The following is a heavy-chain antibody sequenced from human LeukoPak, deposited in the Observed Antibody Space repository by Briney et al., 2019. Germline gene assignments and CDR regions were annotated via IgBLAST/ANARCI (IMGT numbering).Heavy chain of an antibody. CDR1: GFTFSSYA. CDR3: ASGNYSNFVGDAFDI. J-gene: IGHJ3*02. D-gene: IGHD4-11*01. CDR2: ISYDGSNK. Sequence: PGRCLRLSCAASGFTFSSYAMHWVRQAPGKGLEWVAVISYDGSNKYYADSVKGRFTISRDNSKNTLYLQMNSLRAEDTAVYYCASGNYSNFVGDAFDIWGQGTMVTVSS. V-gene: IGHV3-30-3*01.